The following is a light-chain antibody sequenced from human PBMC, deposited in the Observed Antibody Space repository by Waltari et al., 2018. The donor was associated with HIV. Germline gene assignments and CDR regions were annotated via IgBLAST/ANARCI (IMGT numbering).Light chain of an antibody. CDR2: RAT. Sequence: DIHMTQSPPTLTASVGDRANITCRASQTVGDWLAWYQQKPGEAPSLIIYRATDVESGVPSRFSGSASGTDFTLAIDSLHPDDFATYYCHQYSDYLGSFGRGTRVELK. CDR3: HQYSDYLGS. V-gene: IGKV1-5*03. CDR1: QTVGDW. J-gene: IGKJ1*01.